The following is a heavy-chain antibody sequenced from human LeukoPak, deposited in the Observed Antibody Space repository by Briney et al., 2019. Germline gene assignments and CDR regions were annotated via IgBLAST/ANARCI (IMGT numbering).Heavy chain of an antibody. CDR1: GGSFSGYY. CDR2: INHSGST. CDR3: ARRRLGYYFDY. V-gene: IGHV4-34*01. J-gene: IGHJ4*02. Sequence: KPSETLSLTCAVYGGSFSGYYWSWIRQPPGKGLEWIGEINHSGSTNYNPSLKSRVTISVDTSKNQFSLKLNSVTAADTAVYYCARRRLGYYFDYWGQGTLVTVSS. D-gene: IGHD5-24*01.